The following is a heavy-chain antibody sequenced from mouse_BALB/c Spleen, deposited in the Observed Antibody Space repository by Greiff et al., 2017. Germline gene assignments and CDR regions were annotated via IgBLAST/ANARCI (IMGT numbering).Heavy chain of an antibody. CDR1: GFTFSSYT. D-gene: IGHD2-4*01. J-gene: IGHJ4*01. V-gene: IGHV5-6-4*01. CDR3: TIYYDYDEGAMDY. Sequence: VQLKESGGGLVKPGGSLKLSCAASGFTFSSYTMSWVRQTPEKRLEWVATISSGGSYTYYPDSVKGRFTISRDNAKNTLYLQMSSLKSEDTAMYYCTIYYDYDEGAMDYWGQGTSVTVSS. CDR2: ISSGGSYT.